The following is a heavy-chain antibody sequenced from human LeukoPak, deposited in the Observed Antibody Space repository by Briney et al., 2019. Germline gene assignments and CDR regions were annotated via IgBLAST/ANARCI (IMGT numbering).Heavy chain of an antibody. V-gene: IGHV4-4*07. D-gene: IGHD4-17*01. Sequence: SESLSLTCTLSGDSISSYYWSWLRQPAGKGLEWIGRIYTGGSTNYNPSLRSRVSISVDKSKNQFSLKLSSVTAADTAVYYCARGDTTVTASIFTFDFWGKGTMVTVSS. CDR3: ARGDTTVTASIFTFDF. J-gene: IGHJ3*01. CDR1: GDSISSYY. CDR2: IYTGGST.